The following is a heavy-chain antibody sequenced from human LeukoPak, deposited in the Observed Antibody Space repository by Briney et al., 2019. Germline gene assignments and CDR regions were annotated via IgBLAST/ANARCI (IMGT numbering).Heavy chain of an antibody. CDR2: IIPIFGTA. CDR3: TREGDIVATTRPGNFDY. CDR1: GGTFSSYA. J-gene: IGHJ4*02. D-gene: IGHD5-12*01. V-gene: IGHV1-69*01. Sequence: SVKVSCKASGGTFSSYAISWVRQAPGQGLEWMGGIIPIFGTANYAQKFQGRVTITADESTSTAYMELSSLRSEDTAVYYCTREGDIVATTRPGNFDYWGQGTLVTVSS.